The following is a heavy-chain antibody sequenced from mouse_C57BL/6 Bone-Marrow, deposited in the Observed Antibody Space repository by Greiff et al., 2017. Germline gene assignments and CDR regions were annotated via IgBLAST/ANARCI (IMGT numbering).Heavy chain of an antibody. V-gene: IGHV5-4*03. Sequence: DVKLVESGGGLVKPGGSLKLSCAASGFTFSSSAMSWVRQTPENRLEWVATISDGGSYTYYPDNVKGRFTISRDNAKNNLYMQMSHLMSEDTAMYYCARGIGAPTVFYAMDYWGQGTSVTVSS. J-gene: IGHJ4*01. CDR1: GFTFSSSA. CDR3: ARGIGAPTVFYAMDY. CDR2: ISDGGSYT. D-gene: IGHD4-1*02.